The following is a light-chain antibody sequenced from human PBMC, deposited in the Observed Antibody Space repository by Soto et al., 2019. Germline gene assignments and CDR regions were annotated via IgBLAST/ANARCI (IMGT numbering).Light chain of an antibody. CDR2: GAS. V-gene: IGKV3-20*01. Sequence: EIVLTQSPGTLSLSPGERATLSCRASQSVNSAYLAWYQQKPGQAPRLLIYGASNRAAGIPDRFSGSGSGTDFTLTISRLEPEDFAVYYCQQYAHSPQCLIFGGGTKVEIK. CDR3: QQYAHSPQCLI. CDR1: QSVNSAY. J-gene: IGKJ4*01.